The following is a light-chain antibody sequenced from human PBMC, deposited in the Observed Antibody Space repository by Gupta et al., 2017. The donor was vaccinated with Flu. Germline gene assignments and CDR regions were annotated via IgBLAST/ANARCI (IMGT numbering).Light chain of an antibody. CDR3: QREGSSPLT. CDR2: GAS. Sequence: EIVLTQSPGTLSLSPGERATLSCRASQSVSSSYLAWYQQKPGQAPRLLIYGASSRATGLPDRFSGSGSGTDITLSISILEPEDFAVYYCQREGSSPLTFGGGTRVEIK. CDR1: QSVSSSY. V-gene: IGKV3-20*01. J-gene: IGKJ4*01.